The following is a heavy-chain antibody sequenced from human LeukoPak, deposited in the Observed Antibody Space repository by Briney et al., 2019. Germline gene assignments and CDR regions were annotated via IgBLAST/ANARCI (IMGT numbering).Heavy chain of an antibody. CDR2: ISYDGSNK. Sequence: PGGSLRLSYAASGFTFSSYGMHWVRQAPGKGLEWVAVISYDGSNKYYADSVKGRFTISRDNSKNTLYLQMNSLRAEDTAVYYCARGRPHGNDYWGQGTLVTVSS. CDR3: ARGRPHGNDY. CDR1: GFTFSSYG. D-gene: IGHD4-23*01. V-gene: IGHV3-30*03. J-gene: IGHJ4*02.